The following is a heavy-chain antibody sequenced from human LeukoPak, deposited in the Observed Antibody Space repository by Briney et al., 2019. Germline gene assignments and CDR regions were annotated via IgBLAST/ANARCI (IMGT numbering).Heavy chain of an antibody. D-gene: IGHD5-12*01. V-gene: IGHV4-39*01. CDR2: IYYSGST. Sequence: SETLSLTCTVSGGSISSGGYYWSWIRQPPGKGLEWVGSIYYSGSTYYNPSLKSRVTISVDTSKNQFSLKLSSVTAADTAVYYCARRSGYDYENWFDPWGQGTLVTVSS. CDR1: GGSISSGGYY. J-gene: IGHJ5*02. CDR3: ARRSGYDYENWFDP.